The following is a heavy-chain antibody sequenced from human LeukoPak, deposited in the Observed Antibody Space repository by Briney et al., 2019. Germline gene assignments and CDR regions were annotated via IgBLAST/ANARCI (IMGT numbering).Heavy chain of an antibody. CDR1: GGTFSSYA. D-gene: IGHD6-13*01. J-gene: IGHJ4*02. CDR2: IIPILGIA. Sequence: GASVEVSCKASGGTFSSYAISWVRQAPGQGLEWMGRIIPILGIANYAQKFQGRVTITADKSTSTAYMELSSLRSEDTAVYYCARAAAGTERGDYWGQGTLVTVSS. V-gene: IGHV1-69*04. CDR3: ARAAAGTERGDY.